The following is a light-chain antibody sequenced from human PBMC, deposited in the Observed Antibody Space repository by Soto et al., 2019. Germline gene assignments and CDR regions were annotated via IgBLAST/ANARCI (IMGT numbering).Light chain of an antibody. CDR3: SLYTSENTYV. CDR1: STDFVSYNR. Sequence: QSALTQPPSVSGSPGQSVTMSCTGTSTDFVSYNRVSWYQQPPGTAPKLIIYEASNRPSGVPDRFSGSKSGNTASLTISGLQAADEADYYCSLYTSENTYVFGTGTKV. J-gene: IGLJ1*01. V-gene: IGLV2-18*01. CDR2: EAS.